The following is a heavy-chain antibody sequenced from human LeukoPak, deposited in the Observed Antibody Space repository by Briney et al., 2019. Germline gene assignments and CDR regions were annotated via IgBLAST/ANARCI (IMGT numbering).Heavy chain of an antibody. CDR3: ARDRDYGGNSFDY. J-gene: IGHJ4*02. CDR1: GGSLSSYY. Sequence: PSETLSLTCTVSGGSLSSYYWSWIRQPAGKGLEWIGRIYTSGSSNYNPSLKSRVTMSVDTSKKQVSLNLRSVTAADTAVYYCARDRDYGGNSFDYWGQGTLVTVSS. CDR2: IYTSGSS. V-gene: IGHV4-4*07. D-gene: IGHD4-23*01.